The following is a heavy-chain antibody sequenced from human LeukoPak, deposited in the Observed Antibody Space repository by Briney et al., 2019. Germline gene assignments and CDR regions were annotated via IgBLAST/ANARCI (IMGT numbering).Heavy chain of an antibody. V-gene: IGHV4-39*01. CDR1: GGSLTDSSFF. CDR2: IYLDGRT. J-gene: IGHJ6*03. Sequence: PSETLSLTCTVSGGSLTDSSFFWGWIRQSPGAGLEWIGKIYLDGRTNYDPSLRNRVTISVDTSKNQFSLRLTSVTAADRAVYYCVRLGGSYFRHGYYFYYMDVRGKGTTVTVSS. CDR3: VRLGGSYFRHGYYFYYMDV. D-gene: IGHD1-26*01.